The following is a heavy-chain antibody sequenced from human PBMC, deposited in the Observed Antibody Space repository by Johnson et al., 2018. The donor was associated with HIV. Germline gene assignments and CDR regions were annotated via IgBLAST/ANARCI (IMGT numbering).Heavy chain of an antibody. D-gene: IGHD6-13*01. J-gene: IGHJ3*01. CDR1: GFTFSSYA. CDR2: ISGSGGST. V-gene: IGHV3-23*04. CDR3: SRPWGASSSPDSFDL. Sequence: EMQLVESGGGLVQPGGSLRLSCAASGFTFSSYAMSWVRQAPGKGLEWVSGISGSGGSTNYAASVKGRFTISRDNSKNTLYLQMNSLRAEDTAVYYCSRPWGASSSPDSFDLWGQGTMVTVSS.